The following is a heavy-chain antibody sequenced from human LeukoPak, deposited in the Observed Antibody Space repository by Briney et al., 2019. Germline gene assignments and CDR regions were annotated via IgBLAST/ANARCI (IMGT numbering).Heavy chain of an antibody. V-gene: IGHV1-24*01. CDR1: GYTLTELS. CDR3: GTAKPWEPTAFDI. Sequence: ASVKVSCKVSGYTLTELSMHWVRQAPGKGLEWMGGFDPEDGETIYAQKFQGRVTMTEDTSTDTAYMELSSLRSEDTAVYYCGTAKPWEPTAFDIWGQGTMVTVSS. J-gene: IGHJ3*02. CDR2: FDPEDGET. D-gene: IGHD1-26*01.